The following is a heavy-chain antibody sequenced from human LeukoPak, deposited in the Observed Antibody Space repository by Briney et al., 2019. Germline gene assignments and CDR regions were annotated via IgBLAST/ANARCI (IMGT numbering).Heavy chain of an antibody. V-gene: IGHV3-30-3*01. CDR2: ISFDGSNK. J-gene: IGHJ4*02. D-gene: IGHD5-24*01. Sequence: GGSLRLSCAASGFTFSNTWMSWVRQAPGKGLEWVAVISFDGSNKYYADSVKGRFTISRDNSKNTLYLQMNSLRAEDTAVYYCARSERWLQVYFDYWGQGTLVTVSS. CDR1: GFTFSNTW. CDR3: ARSERWLQVYFDY.